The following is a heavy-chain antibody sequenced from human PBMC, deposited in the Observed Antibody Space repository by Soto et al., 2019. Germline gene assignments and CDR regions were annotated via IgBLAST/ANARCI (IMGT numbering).Heavy chain of an antibody. CDR3: ARSPPSGSI. J-gene: IGHJ3*02. Sequence: SVKVSCKASGYTFTSYYMNWVRQAPGQGLEWMGGIIPIFGTANYAQKFQGRVTITADESTSTAYMELSSLRSEDTAVYYCARSPPSGSIWGQGTMVTVSS. V-gene: IGHV1-69*13. CDR2: IIPIFGTA. CDR1: GYTFTSYY. D-gene: IGHD3-22*01.